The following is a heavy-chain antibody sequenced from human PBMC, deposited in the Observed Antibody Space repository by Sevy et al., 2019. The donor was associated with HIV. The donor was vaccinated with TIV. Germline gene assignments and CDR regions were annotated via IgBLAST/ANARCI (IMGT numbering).Heavy chain of an antibody. CDR2: ISSSSSYI. CDR3: ARDHTAGGLFDY. J-gene: IGHJ4*02. Sequence: GESLKISCAASGFTFSSYSMNWVRQAPGKGLEWVSSISSSSSYIYYADSVKGRSTISRDNAKNSLYLQMNSLRAEDTAVYYCARDHTAGGLFDYWGQGTLVTVSS. D-gene: IGHD5-18*01. V-gene: IGHV3-21*01. CDR1: GFTFSSYS.